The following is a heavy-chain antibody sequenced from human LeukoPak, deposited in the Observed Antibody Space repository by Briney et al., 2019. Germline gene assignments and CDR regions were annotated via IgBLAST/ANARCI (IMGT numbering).Heavy chain of an antibody. CDR2: ISAYNGNT. J-gene: IGHJ4*02. CDR1: GYTFTSYG. V-gene: IGHV1-18*01. Sequence: WASVKVSCKASGYTFTSYGISWVRQAPGQGLEWMGWISAYNGNTNYAQKLQGRVTMTRDTSTSTVYMELSSLRSEDTAVYYCARSIAVAGGGFDYWGQGTLVTVSS. D-gene: IGHD6-19*01. CDR3: ARSIAVAGGGFDY.